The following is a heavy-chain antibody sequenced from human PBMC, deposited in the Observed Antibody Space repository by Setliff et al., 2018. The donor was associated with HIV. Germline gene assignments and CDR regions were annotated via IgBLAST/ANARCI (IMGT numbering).Heavy chain of an antibody. CDR1: GDSITRGSY. D-gene: IGHD3-3*01. Sequence: LSLTCSVSGDSITRGSYWGWVRQPPGKGLEWLGHIYNTGRTYDNPTLKSRVTTSVDTSKNQFSLELTSVTAADTAVFYCVRAPYYDFWSGYFSLTNLHVFDIWGQGTMVTVSS. V-gene: IGHV4-38-2*02. CDR2: IYNTGRT. J-gene: IGHJ3*02. CDR3: VRAPYYDFWSGYFSLTNLHVFDI.